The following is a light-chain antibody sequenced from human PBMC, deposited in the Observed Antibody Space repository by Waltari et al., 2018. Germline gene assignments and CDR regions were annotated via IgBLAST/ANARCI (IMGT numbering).Light chain of an antibody. Sequence: SNELTQPSSVAVSPGRTAIIPCSGNYGGSEFVCWYQQKPGQPPVVVIYEDTKRPSGIPDRFSGSNSGKIATLTISGTQARDEADYYCQAWDSSTVVFGGGTKLAVL. J-gene: IGLJ2*01. CDR3: QAWDSSTVV. CDR1: YGGSEF. V-gene: IGLV3-1*01. CDR2: EDT.